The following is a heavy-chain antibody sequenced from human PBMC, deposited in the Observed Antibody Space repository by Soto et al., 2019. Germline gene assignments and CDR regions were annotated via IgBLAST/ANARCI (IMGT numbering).Heavy chain of an antibody. CDR2: IYYSGST. CDR3: AILGRSLRYFDWFDYYYGMDV. Sequence: ASETLSLTCTVSGGSISSGDYYWSWIRQPPGKGLEWIGYIYYSGSTYYNPSLKSRVTISVDTSKNQFSLELSSVTAADTAVYYCAILGRSLRYFDWFDYYYGMDVWGQGTTVTVSS. D-gene: IGHD3-9*01. V-gene: IGHV4-30-4*01. J-gene: IGHJ6*02. CDR1: GGSISSGDYY.